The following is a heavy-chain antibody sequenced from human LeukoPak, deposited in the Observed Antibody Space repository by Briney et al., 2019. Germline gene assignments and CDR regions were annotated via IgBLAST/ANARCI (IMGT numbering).Heavy chain of an antibody. CDR2: IIPIFGTA. J-gene: IGHJ5*02. Sequence: ASVKVSCKASGGTFISYAISWVRQAPGQGLEWMGGIIPIFGTANYAQKFQGRVTITADESTSTAYVELSSLRSEDTAVYYCARWGPYSSGWYEHWFDPWGQGTLVTVSS. CDR1: GGTFISYA. D-gene: IGHD6-19*01. CDR3: ARWGPYSSGWYEHWFDP. V-gene: IGHV1-69*13.